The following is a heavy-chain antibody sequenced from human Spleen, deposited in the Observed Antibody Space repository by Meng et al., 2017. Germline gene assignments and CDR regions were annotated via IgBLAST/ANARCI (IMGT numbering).Heavy chain of an antibody. J-gene: IGHJ5*02. CDR1: GYTFTSYA. D-gene: IGHD1-14*01. V-gene: IGHV1-3*01. CDR2: IGGGNGNT. CDR3: ARGTGSSWFDP. Sequence: ASVKVSCKASGYTFTSYAMHWVRQAPGQRLEWMGWIGGGNGNTKYSQKFHNRVTLTRDTSATTTYLDLSSLTSEDTAVYYCARGTGSSWFDPWGQGTLVTVSS.